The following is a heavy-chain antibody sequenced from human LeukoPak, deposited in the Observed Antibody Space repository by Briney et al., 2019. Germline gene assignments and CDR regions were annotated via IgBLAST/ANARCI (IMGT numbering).Heavy chain of an antibody. D-gene: IGHD3-9*01. Sequence: SETLSLTCTVSGGSISSGDYYWSWIRQPPGKGLEWIGYIYYSGSTYYNPSLKSRVTISVDTSKNQFSLKLSSVTAADTAVYYCARGSLRYFDWLWGHTFDYWGQGTLVTVSS. CDR2: IYYSGST. V-gene: IGHV4-30-4*01. CDR1: GGSISSGDYY. CDR3: ARGSLRYFDWLWGHTFDY. J-gene: IGHJ4*02.